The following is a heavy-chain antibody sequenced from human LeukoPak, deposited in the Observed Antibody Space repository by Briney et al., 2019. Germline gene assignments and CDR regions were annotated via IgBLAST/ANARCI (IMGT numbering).Heavy chain of an antibody. V-gene: IGHV3-53*01. Sequence: GGSLRLSCAASGFTFDDYGMSWVRQAPGKGLEWVSVIYSGGSTYYADSVKGRFTISRDNSKNTLYLQMNSLRAEDTAVYYCARPGYTAGYDIWGQGTLVTVSS. CDR1: GFTFDDYG. CDR3: ARPGYTAGYDI. CDR2: IYSGGST. D-gene: IGHD3-9*01. J-gene: IGHJ3*02.